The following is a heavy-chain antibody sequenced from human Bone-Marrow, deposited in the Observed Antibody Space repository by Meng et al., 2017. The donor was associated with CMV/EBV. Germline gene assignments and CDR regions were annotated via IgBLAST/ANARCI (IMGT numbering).Heavy chain of an antibody. V-gene: IGHV3-30*02. Sequence: GESLKISCAASGFTSNNYGMHWVRQAPGKGLEWVAFIRTGGSHKFHAESVKGRFTISRDNSNNTLYLQMNSLSPEDTAVYYCAKDIPMRRGVTAWFYPWGQRTLVTVSS. J-gene: IGHJ5*02. CDR1: GFTSNNYG. D-gene: IGHD3-10*01. CDR3: AKDIPMRRGVTAWFYP. CDR2: IRTGGSHK.